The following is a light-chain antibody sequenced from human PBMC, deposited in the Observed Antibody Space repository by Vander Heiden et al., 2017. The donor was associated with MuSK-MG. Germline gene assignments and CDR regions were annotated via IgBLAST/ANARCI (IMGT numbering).Light chain of an antibody. J-gene: IGKJ2*01. CDR3: QQEDRTPYT. CDR2: WAP. V-gene: IGKV4-1*01. CDR1: QSVLYSSNSKNY. Sequence: DIVMTQSPDSLAVSLGERATINCKSSQSVLYSSNSKNYLAWYQQKAGQPPKLLIYWAPTRQSGVPDRFSGSGSGTDFTLTISSLQAEDVAIYYCQQEDRTPYTFGQGTKLDI.